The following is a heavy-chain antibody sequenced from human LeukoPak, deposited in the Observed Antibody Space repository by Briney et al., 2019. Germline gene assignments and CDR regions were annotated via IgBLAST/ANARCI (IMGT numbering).Heavy chain of an antibody. D-gene: IGHD3-10*01. CDR2: IIPIFGTA. J-gene: IGHJ5*02. CDR3: ATGGYYYGPGSPGWFDP. V-gene: IGHV1-69*05. Sequence: SVKVSCKASGGTFSSYAISWVRQAPGQGLEWMGGIIPIFGTANYAQKFQGRVTITTDESTSTAYMELSSLRSEDTAVYYCATGGYYYGPGSPGWFDPWGQGTLVTVSS. CDR1: GGTFSSYA.